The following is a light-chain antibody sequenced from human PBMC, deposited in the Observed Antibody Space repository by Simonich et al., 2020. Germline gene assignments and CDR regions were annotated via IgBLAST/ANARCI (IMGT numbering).Light chain of an antibody. V-gene: IGLV1-47*01. CDR2: RNN. CDR1: SSNLGRNY. J-gene: IGLJ3*02. Sequence: QSVLTQPPSASGTPGQRVTISCSGSSSNLGRNYVYWYQQLPGTAPKLLIYRNNQRPSGVPDRFSGSKSGTSASLAISGLRSEDEADYYCAAWDDSLSGVFGGGTKLTVL. CDR3: AAWDDSLSGV.